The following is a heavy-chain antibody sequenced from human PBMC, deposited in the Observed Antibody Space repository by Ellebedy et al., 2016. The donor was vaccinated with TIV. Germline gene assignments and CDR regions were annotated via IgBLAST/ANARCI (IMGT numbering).Heavy chain of an antibody. D-gene: IGHD1-26*01. CDR1: GIAFSSLS. Sequence: GGSLRLSXAASGIAFSSLSMNWVRQAPGKGLEWVASISTASTNLFYANSVKGRFTISRDNAKDLLFLDIGDMTVDDTAVYYGAGGRAAAGGGSFKYYGMDIWGRGTTVTVSS. J-gene: IGHJ6*02. CDR3: AGGRAAAGGGSFKYYGMDI. CDR2: ISTASTNL. V-gene: IGHV3-21*06.